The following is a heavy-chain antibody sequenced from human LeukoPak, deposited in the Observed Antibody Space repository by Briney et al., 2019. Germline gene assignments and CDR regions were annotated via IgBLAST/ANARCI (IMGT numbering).Heavy chain of an antibody. CDR1: GFTFSSYE. J-gene: IGHJ4*02. CDR2: ISSSGSTI. V-gene: IGHV3-48*03. Sequence: GGSLRLSCAASGFTFSSYEMNWVRQAPGKGLEWVSYISSSGSTIYYADSVKGRFTISRDNSKNTLYLQMNSLRVEDTAVYYCAKDVIFLHSDYFDYWGQGTLVTVSS. D-gene: IGHD2/OR15-2a*01. CDR3: AKDVIFLHSDYFDY.